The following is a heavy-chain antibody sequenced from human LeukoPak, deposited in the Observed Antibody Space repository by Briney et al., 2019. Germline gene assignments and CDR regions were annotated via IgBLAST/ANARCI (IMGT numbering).Heavy chain of an antibody. CDR3: ATPLPYYDSSGYPDY. Sequence: GGSLRLSCAASGFTFNSHAMSWVRQAPGRGLEWVSAISGSGAYTYYADSVKGRFTISRDNSKNTLYLQMNSLRAEDTAVYYCATPLPYYDSSGYPDYWGQGTLVTVSS. J-gene: IGHJ4*02. CDR2: ISGSGAYT. D-gene: IGHD3-22*01. V-gene: IGHV3-23*01. CDR1: GFTFNSHA.